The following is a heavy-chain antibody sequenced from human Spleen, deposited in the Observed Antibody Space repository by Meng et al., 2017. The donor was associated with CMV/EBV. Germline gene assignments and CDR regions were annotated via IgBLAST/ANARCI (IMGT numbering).Heavy chain of an antibody. CDR1: GGSFSGYS. V-gene: IGHV4-34*01. CDR3: ARGSAYCPNTSCSSPADY. D-gene: IGHD2-2*01. J-gene: IGHJ4*02. Sequence: SETLSLTCAVYGGSFSGYSWFWIRRPPGKGLEWIGESNHGGSTNYKPSLKSRVTISADASKTQFSLKLTSVTAADSAVYYCARGSAYCPNTSCSSPADYWGQGTLVTVSS. CDR2: SNHGGST.